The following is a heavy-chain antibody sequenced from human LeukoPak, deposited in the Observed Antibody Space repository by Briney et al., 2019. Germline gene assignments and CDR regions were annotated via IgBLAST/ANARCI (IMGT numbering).Heavy chain of an antibody. CDR3: ARAYRSTMVRRAKSYFDY. CDR1: GYTFTSYG. V-gene: IGHV1-18*04. CDR2: ISAYNGNT. Sequence: GASVKVSCKASGYTFTSYGISWVRQAPGQGLEWMGWISAYNGNTNYAQKLQGRVTMTTDTSTSTAYMELMSLRSDDTAVYYCARAYRSTMVRRAKSYFDYWGQGTLVTVSS. J-gene: IGHJ4*02. D-gene: IGHD3-10*01.